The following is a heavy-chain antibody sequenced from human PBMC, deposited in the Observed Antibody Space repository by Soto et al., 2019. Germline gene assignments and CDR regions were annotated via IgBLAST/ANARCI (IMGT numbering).Heavy chain of an antibody. Sequence: PSETLSLTCTVSGGSIRSYYWSWIRQPPGKGLEWIGYIYYSGSTNYNPSLKSRVTRSVDTSKNQFSLKLSSVTAADTAVYYSAGIAARQREFDYWGQGTLETVSS. V-gene: IGHV4-59*01. CDR3: AGIAARQREFDY. D-gene: IGHD6-6*01. J-gene: IGHJ4*02. CDR2: IYYSGST. CDR1: GGSIRSYY.